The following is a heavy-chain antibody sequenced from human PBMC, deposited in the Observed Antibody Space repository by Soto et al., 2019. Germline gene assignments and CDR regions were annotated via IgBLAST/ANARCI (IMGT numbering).Heavy chain of an antibody. CDR2: ISASGGST. CDR1: AFTFSSYS. J-gene: IGHJ3*01. Sequence: GGSLRLSCAASAFTFSSYSMTWVRQAPGKGLEWVSTISASGGSTWYADSVEGRFTISRDNSKNTLSLQMNSLRAEDTALYYCAKLMIGVGANSTFDFWGQGTMVTVSS. D-gene: IGHD1-26*01. V-gene: IGHV3-23*01. CDR3: AKLMIGVGANSTFDF.